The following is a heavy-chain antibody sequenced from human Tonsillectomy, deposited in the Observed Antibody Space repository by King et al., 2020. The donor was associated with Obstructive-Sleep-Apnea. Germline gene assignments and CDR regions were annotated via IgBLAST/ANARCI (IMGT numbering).Heavy chain of an antibody. CDR1: GFSFDDYS. CDR3: VKDRAGDYTTGLYIFD. CDR2: IRWNSDTI. J-gene: IGHJ4*02. D-gene: IGHD1-1*01. Sequence: VQLVESGGGLVQPGMSLRLSCAASGFSFDDYSVHWVRQAPGKGLEWVSGIRWNSDTIGYAGSVKGRFTISSEKAKNSLFLQMNSLRAGDTALYFCVKDRAGDYTTGLYIFDWGQGPPVTVSS. V-gene: IGHV3-9*01.